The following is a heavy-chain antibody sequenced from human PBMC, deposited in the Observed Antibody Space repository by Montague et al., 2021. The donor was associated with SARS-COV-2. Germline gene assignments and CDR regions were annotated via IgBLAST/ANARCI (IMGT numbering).Heavy chain of an antibody. J-gene: IGHJ4*02. Sequence: SETLSLTCTVSGGSISGYYWTWIRQPPGKGLEWIGYIFYNGDNNYNPSLKSRVTISVDTSKNQFSLKLIAVTAADTAVYFCATLRQHHTHWGQGAMVAVSS. V-gene: IGHV4-59*08. D-gene: IGHD2-2*02. CDR2: IFYNGDN. CDR3: ATLRQHHTH. CDR1: GGSISGYY.